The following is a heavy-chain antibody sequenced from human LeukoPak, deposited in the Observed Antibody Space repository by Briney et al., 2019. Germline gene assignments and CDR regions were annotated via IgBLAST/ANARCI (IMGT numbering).Heavy chain of an antibody. Sequence: SETLSLTCTVSGGSISDYYWHWIRQPPGKGLEWIGYIYYSGNTNYNSSLKSRATISIHTSKTQFSLKLTSATAADTAMYYCARAGRLFYYYMDVWGKGTTVTISS. CDR1: GGSISDYY. J-gene: IGHJ6*03. CDR3: ARAGRLFYYYMDV. D-gene: IGHD3-10*01. CDR2: IYYSGNT. V-gene: IGHV4-59*01.